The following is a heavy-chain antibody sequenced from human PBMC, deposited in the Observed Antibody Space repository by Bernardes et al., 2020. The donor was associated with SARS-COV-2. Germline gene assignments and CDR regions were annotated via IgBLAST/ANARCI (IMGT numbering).Heavy chain of an antibody. J-gene: IGHJ6*02. Sequence: GESLKISCKGSGNSFSSYRIGWVRQVPGKGLEWTGIIHPADSETKYSPSFQGQVPISADRSTSTAYLQWRSLKASDTGTYYCARLGLGSGYPYYYAMDVWGQGTTVTVSS. CDR3: ARLGLGSGYPYYYAMDV. CDR2: IHPADSET. CDR1: GNSFSSYR. D-gene: IGHD3-10*02. V-gene: IGHV5-51*01.